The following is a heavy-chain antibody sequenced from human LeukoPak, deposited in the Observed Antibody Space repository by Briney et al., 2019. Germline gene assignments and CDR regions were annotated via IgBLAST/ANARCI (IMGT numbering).Heavy chain of an antibody. CDR3: ARDPLVYCSGGSCYVRDYYYYGMDV. CDR2: ISYDGSNK. CDR1: GFTFSSYA. D-gene: IGHD2-15*01. J-gene: IGHJ6*02. Sequence: GGSLRLSCAASGFTFSSYAMHWVRQAPGKGLEWVAVISYDGSNKYYADSVKGRFTISRDNSKNTLYLQMNSLRVEDTAVYYCARDPLVYCSGGSCYVRDYYYYGMDVWGQGTTVTVSS. V-gene: IGHV3-30-3*01.